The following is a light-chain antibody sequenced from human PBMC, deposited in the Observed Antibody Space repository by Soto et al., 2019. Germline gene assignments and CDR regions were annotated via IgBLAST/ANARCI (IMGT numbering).Light chain of an antibody. Sequence: QSALAQPASVSGSPGQSITISCTGTSSDVENYRLISWYQHHPGKVPKVVIFEATKRPSGVPDRFSGSKSGTSASLAISGLRTEDEADYYCAAWDDSLSGVVFGGGTKLTVL. CDR3: AAWDDSLSGVV. J-gene: IGLJ2*01. V-gene: IGLV2-14*02. CDR2: EAT. CDR1: SSDVENYRL.